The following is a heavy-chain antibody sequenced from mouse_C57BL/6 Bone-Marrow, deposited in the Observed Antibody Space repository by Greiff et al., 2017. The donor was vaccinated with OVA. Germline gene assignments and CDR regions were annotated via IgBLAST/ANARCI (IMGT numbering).Heavy chain of an antibody. D-gene: IGHD1-1*01. CDR1: GYTFTDYY. CDR3: ARVHYYGSSPFDY. CDR2: IYPGSGNT. Sequence: LVESGAELVRPGASVKLSCKASGYTFTDYYINWVKQRPGQGLEWIARIYPGSGNTYYNEKFKGKATLTAEKSSSTAYMQLSSLTSEDSAVYFCARVHYYGSSPFDYWGQGTTLTVSS. V-gene: IGHV1-76*01. J-gene: IGHJ2*01.